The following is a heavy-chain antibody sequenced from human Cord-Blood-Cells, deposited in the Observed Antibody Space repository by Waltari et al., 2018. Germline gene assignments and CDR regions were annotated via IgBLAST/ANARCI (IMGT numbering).Heavy chain of an antibody. CDR2: IYYSGST. D-gene: IGHD3-10*01. CDR3: ARHVNNYGSGSYYYDY. J-gene: IGHJ4*02. Sequence: QLQLQESGPGLVKPSETLSLTCTVSGGSISSSSYYWGWIRQPPGKGLEWIGSIYYSGSTYYNPSLKSRVTISVDTSKNQFSLKLSSVTAADTAVYYCARHVNNYGSGSYYYDYWGQGTLVTVSS. V-gene: IGHV4-39*01. CDR1: GGSISSSSYY.